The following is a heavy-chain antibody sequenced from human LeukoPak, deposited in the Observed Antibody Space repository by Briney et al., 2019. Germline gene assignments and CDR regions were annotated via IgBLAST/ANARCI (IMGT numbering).Heavy chain of an antibody. CDR1: GFTFSDYY. Sequence: KTGGSLRLSCAASGFTFSDYYMSGVRQAPGKGLEWVSYISSSSSTIYYADSVKGRFTISRDNSKNTLYLQMNSLRVEDTAVYFCAKDYLRRSDYWGQGTLVTVSS. CDR3: AKDYLRRSDY. CDR2: ISSSSSTI. V-gene: IGHV3-11*01. D-gene: IGHD3-16*02. J-gene: IGHJ4*02.